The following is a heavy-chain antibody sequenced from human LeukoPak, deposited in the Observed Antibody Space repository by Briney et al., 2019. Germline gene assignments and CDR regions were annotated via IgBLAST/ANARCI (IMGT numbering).Heavy chain of an antibody. CDR3: AKRPRDSGWPEPYYFDY. Sequence: GGSLRLSCAASGFTFSSYEMNWVRQAPGKGLEWVSYISSSGSTIYYADSVKGRFTISRDNAKNSLYLQMNSLRAEDTAVYYCAKRPRDSGWPEPYYFDYWGQGTLVTVSS. CDR2: ISSSGSTI. V-gene: IGHV3-48*03. J-gene: IGHJ4*02. D-gene: IGHD6-19*01. CDR1: GFTFSSYE.